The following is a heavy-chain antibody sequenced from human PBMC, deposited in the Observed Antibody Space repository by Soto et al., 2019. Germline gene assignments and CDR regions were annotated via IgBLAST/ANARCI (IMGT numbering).Heavy chain of an antibody. CDR2: INHSGTT. J-gene: IGHJ4*02. V-gene: IGHV4-34*01. D-gene: IGHD5-12*01. Sequence: XETLSLTVAVYGGSFSGFYWTWIRQPPGKGLEYIGEINHSGTTHYHPSPKSRLIISVDTSMNHFSLQLSSVTAADTAVYYCARDSLALFDSWGQGTLVTVSS. CDR3: ARDSLALFDS. CDR1: GGSFSGFY.